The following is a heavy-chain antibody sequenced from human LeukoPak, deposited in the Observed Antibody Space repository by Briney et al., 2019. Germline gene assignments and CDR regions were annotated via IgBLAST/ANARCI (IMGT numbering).Heavy chain of an antibody. CDR2: IRYAGSNK. J-gene: IGHJ2*01. Sequence: PGGSLRLSCAASGFTFLSYGMHWVRQAPGKGLEWVAFIRYAGSNKYYADSVKGRFTISRDNSKNTLYLQMNSLRAEDTAVYYCARHGGTPPRGQQPTFPDVDWYFDLWGRGTLVTVSS. V-gene: IGHV3-30*02. D-gene: IGHD6-13*01. CDR1: GFTFLSYG. CDR3: ARHGGTPPRGQQPTFPDVDWYFDL.